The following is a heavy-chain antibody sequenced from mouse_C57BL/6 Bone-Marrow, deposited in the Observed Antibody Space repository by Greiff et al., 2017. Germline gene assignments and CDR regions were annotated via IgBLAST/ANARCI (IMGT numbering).Heavy chain of an antibody. CDR1: GYTFTSYG. D-gene: IGHD1-1*01. CDR3: ASSVFYYYGSSLYAMDY. J-gene: IGHJ4*01. Sequence: VQLQQSGAELARPGASVKLSCKASGYTFTSYGISWVKQRTGQGLEWIGEIYPRSGNTYYNEKFKGKATLTADKSSSTAYMELRSLTSEDSAVYFCASSVFYYYGSSLYAMDYWGQGTSVTVSS. CDR2: IYPRSGNT. V-gene: IGHV1-81*01.